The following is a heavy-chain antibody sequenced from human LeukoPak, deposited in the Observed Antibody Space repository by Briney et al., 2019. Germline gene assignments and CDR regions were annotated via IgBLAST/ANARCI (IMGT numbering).Heavy chain of an antibody. D-gene: IGHD3-22*01. V-gene: IGHV3-21*01. J-gene: IGHJ4*02. CDR2: ISSSSSYI. CDR1: GFTVSNNY. CDR3: ARWNSDGYYDSSGYYGGY. Sequence: GGSLRLSCAASGFTVSNNYMNWVRQAPGKGLEWVSSISSSSSYIYYADSVKGRFTISRDNAKNSLYLQMNSLRAEDTAVYYCARWNSDGYYDSSGYYGGYWGQGTLVTVSS.